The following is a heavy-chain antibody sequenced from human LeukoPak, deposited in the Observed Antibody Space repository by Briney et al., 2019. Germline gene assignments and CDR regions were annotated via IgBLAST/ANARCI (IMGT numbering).Heavy chain of an antibody. J-gene: IGHJ3*02. Sequence: SETLPLTCTVSGDSINNYYWSWIRQPAGKGLEWIGRIYTRGSTNYNPSLKSRVTMSVDTSKNQFSLKLSSVTAADTAVYYCARGRYCSADICSGGDAFDIWGQGTMVSVSS. V-gene: IGHV4-4*07. CDR3: ARGRYCSADICSGGDAFDI. CDR2: IYTRGST. CDR1: GDSINNYY. D-gene: IGHD2-15*01.